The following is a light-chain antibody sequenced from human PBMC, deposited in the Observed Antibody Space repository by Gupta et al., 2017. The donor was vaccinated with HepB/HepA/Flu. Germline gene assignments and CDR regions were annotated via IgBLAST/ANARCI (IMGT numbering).Light chain of an antibody. V-gene: IGLV1-40*01. Sequence: QSVLTQPPSVSGAPGQRVTISCTGSSSDIGSTYDVHWYQPLPGTAPKILIDANNNRPAGVPDRFSGSKSGTSAALAITGLQAEDEADYYCQSYDSSLSSWVSGGGTKVTVL. CDR3: QSYDSSLSSWV. CDR2: ANN. CDR1: SSDIGSTYD. J-gene: IGLJ3*02.